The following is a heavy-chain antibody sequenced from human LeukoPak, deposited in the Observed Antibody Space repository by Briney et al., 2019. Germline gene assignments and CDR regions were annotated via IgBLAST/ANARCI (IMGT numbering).Heavy chain of an antibody. D-gene: IGHD3-10*01. V-gene: IGHV4-31*03. CDR1: GGSISSGGYY. Sequence: SETLSLTCTVSGGSISSGGYYWSWIRQHPGKGLEWSGYIYYSGSTYYNPSLKSRVTISVDTSKNQFSLKLSSVTAADTAVYYCARAEITMVRGASYLFDYWGQGTLVTVSS. CDR2: IYYSGST. J-gene: IGHJ4*02. CDR3: ARAEITMVRGASYLFDY.